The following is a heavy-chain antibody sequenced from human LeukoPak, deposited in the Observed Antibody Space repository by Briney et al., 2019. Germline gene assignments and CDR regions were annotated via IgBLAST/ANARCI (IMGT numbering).Heavy chain of an antibody. CDR2: IDSDGSST. D-gene: IGHD3-16*01. J-gene: IGHJ6*03. CDR3: LGGYYYSYMDV. V-gene: IGHV3-74*01. CDR1: GFTFNSYW. Sequence: GGSLRLSCAASGFTFNSYWMHWLRQAPGKGLVWVSRIDSDGSSTNYADSVKGRFTISRDNAKNTLYLQMNSLRAEDTAVYYCLGGYYYSYMDVWGKGTTVTISS.